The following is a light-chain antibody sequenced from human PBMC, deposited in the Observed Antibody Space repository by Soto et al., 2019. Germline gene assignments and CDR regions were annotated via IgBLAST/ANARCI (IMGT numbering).Light chain of an antibody. CDR1: QSIRNY. J-gene: IGKJ1*01. CDR3: QQSYSTAWT. V-gene: IGKV1-39*01. Sequence: DIQMTQSPSSLSASVGDRVTITCRASQSIRNYLNWYQQKPGKAPKLLIYAASSLQSWVPSRFSGSGSGTDFTLTISSLQPEDFATYYCQQSYSTAWTFGHGTKV. CDR2: AAS.